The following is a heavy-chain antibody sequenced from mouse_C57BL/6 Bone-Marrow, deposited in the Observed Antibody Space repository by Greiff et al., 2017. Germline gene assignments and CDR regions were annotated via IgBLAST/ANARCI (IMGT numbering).Heavy chain of an antibody. J-gene: IGHJ2*01. D-gene: IGHD1-1*01. CDR3: AREYYGKGDY. Sequence: VQLQQPGAELVKPGASVKLSCKASGYTFTSYWVHWVKQRPGQGLEWIGMIHPNSGSTNYNEKFKSKATLTVDKSSSTAYMQLSSLTSEDSAVYYCAREYYGKGDYWGQGTTLTVSS. CDR2: IHPNSGST. V-gene: IGHV1-64*01. CDR1: GYTFTSYW.